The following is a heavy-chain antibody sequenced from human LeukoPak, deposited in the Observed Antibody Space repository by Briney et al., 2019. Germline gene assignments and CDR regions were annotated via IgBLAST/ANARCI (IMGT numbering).Heavy chain of an antibody. CDR1: GGTFSSYA. CDR2: IIPIFGTA. V-gene: IGHV1-69*06. Sequence: SVKVSCKASGGTFSSYAISWVRQAPGQGLEWMGGIIPIFGTANYAQKFQGRVTITADKSTSTAYMELSSLRSEDTAVYYCARANGDYVFGEWAFDIWGQGTMVTVSS. D-gene: IGHD4-17*01. J-gene: IGHJ3*02. CDR3: ARANGDYVFGEWAFDI.